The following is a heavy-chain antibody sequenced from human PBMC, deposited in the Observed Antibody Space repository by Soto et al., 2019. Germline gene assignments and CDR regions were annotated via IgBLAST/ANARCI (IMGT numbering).Heavy chain of an antibody. J-gene: IGHJ6*02. CDR1: GGSISSYY. Sequence: QVQLQESGPGLVKPSETLSLSCTVSGGSISSYYWSWFRQSPGKRMEWIGYVHHSWGSSYNPSLRSRGAISLATSKSQFSLKVTSVTATDTAVYYCARQGFGPLHGLVDVWGQGTTVTVSS. CDR2: VHHSWGS. CDR3: ARQGFGPLHGLVDV. D-gene: IGHD3-10*01. V-gene: IGHV4-59*08.